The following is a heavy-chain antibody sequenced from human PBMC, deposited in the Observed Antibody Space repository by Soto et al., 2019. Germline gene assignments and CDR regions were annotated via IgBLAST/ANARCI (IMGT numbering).Heavy chain of an antibody. J-gene: IGHJ6*02. D-gene: IGHD3-3*01. CDR1: GFTFSDYY. Sequence: GGSLRLSCATSGFTFSDYYMSWIRQAPGKGLEWVSYISSSGSTIYYADSVKGRFTISRDNAKNSLYLQMNSLRAEDTAVYYCARGKYYDFWSGTFKKKRYYYYGMDVWGQGTTVTVSS. CDR3: ARGKYYDFWSGTFKKKRYYYYGMDV. CDR2: ISSSGSTI. V-gene: IGHV3-11*01.